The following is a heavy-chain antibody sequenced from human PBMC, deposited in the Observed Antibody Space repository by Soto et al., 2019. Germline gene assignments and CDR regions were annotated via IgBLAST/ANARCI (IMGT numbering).Heavy chain of an antibody. D-gene: IGHD1-7*01. CDR2: ISYDGSNK. CDR3: ARGSPLTGTPRYGMDV. V-gene: IGHV3-30-3*01. J-gene: IGHJ6*02. CDR1: GFTFSSYA. Sequence: GGSLRLSCAASGFTFSSYAMHWVRQAPGKGLEWVAVISYDGSNKYYADSVKGRFTISRDNSKNTLYLQMNSLRADDTAVYYCARGSPLTGTPRYGMDVWGQGTTVTVSS.